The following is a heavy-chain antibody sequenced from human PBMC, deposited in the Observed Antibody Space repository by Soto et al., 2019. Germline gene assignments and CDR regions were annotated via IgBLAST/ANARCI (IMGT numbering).Heavy chain of an antibody. J-gene: IGHJ6*02. D-gene: IGHD3-3*01. CDR2: IVAIFGTA. V-gene: IGHV1-69*13. Sequence: ASVKVSCKASGGTFSSYAISWVRQAPGQGLEWMGGIVAIFGTANYAQNFQDRVTITADESTSTAYMEVSGLRSEDTAVYYCASGSFWSGYYGYYYGLDVWGQGTTVTVSS. CDR3: ASGSFWSGYYGYYYGLDV. CDR1: GGTFSSYA.